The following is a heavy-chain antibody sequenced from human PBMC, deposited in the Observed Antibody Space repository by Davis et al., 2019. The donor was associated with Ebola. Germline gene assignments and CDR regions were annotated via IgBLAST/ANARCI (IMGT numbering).Heavy chain of an antibody. D-gene: IGHD1-26*01. CDR1: GFTFSSYS. J-gene: IGHJ4*02. CDR3: ARDRGATTERDLEY. V-gene: IGHV3-21*01. Sequence: PGGSLRLSCAASGFTFSSYSMNWVRQAPGKGLEWVSSISSSSSYIYYADSVKGRFTISRDNAKNSLYLQMNSLRAEDTAVYYCARDRGATTERDLEYWGQGTLVTVSS. CDR2: ISSSSSYI.